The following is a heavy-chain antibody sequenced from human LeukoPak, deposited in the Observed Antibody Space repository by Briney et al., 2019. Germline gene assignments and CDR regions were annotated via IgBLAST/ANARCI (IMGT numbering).Heavy chain of an antibody. CDR3: ARGGSYLSAFDI. V-gene: IGHV3-53*01. Sequence: QPGGSLRLSCAASGFTFSSYGMNWVRQAPGKGLEWVSIIYSGGSTFYADSVKGRFTISRDNSKNTLYLQMNSLRAEDTAVYYCARGGSYLSAFDIWGQGTMVTVSS. CDR2: IYSGGST. D-gene: IGHD1-26*01. J-gene: IGHJ3*02. CDR1: GFTFSSYG.